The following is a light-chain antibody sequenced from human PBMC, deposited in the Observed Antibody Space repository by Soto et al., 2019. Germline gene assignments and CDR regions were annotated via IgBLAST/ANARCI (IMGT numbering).Light chain of an antibody. Sequence: EIVMTRSPTTLSVSPGSRATVSCRASDSVSSNLAWYQQKAGQAPRLLIYGASTRATGIPARFSGSGSGTEFSLTIDSLQSEDLAVYYCQQSNDWPPGGVYTFGQGTKVDIK. CDR3: QQSNDWPPGGVYT. J-gene: IGKJ2*01. CDR1: DSVSSN. V-gene: IGKV3-15*01. CDR2: GAS.